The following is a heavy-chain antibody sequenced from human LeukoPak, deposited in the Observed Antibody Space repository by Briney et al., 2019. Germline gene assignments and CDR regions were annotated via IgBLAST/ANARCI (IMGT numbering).Heavy chain of an antibody. J-gene: IGHJ5*02. CDR2: IYYTGST. V-gene: IGHV4-31*03. CDR1: GGSFNSGDYY. Sequence: SQTLSLTCSVSGGSFNSGDYYWTWIRQFPGTGLEWIGYIYYTGSTTYNPSLKSRVTISLDTSENHISLKLNSVTAADTAVYYCARYRWNDWFDPWGQGALVTVSS. CDR3: ARYRWNDWFDP. D-gene: IGHD1-1*01.